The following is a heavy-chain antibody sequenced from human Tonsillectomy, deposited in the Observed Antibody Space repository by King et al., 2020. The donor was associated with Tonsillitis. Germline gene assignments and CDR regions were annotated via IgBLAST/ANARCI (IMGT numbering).Heavy chain of an antibody. CDR3: ARDGCSSSSCYHSYYYYYMDV. D-gene: IGHD2-2*01. Sequence: VQLVESGGGVVQSGRSLRLSCAASGFTFGSYALHWGRQAPGKGLEWVAVTSFDGSKKYYADSVKGRFTISRDNSGNTLFLQMNSLRAEDTAVYYCARDGCSSSSCYHSYYYYYMDVWGRGTTVTVSS. CDR1: GFTFGSYA. CDR2: TSFDGSKK. V-gene: IGHV3-30-3*01. J-gene: IGHJ6*03.